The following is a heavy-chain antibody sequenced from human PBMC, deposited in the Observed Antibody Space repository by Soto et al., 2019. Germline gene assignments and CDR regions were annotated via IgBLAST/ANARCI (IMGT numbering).Heavy chain of an antibody. CDR2: TKPNSGNT. V-gene: IGHV1-8*01. CDR3: ARAGGSSWYGDVDY. J-gene: IGHJ4*02. Sequence: QVQLVQSGAEVKKPGASVKVSCKASGYTFSSYDIHWVRQAPGLGLEWMGWTKPNSGNTGSAQKFQGRVTMTRDMSKNTADMELGSLRSEDTAIDYCARAGGSSWYGDVDYWGQGTLVAVSS. CDR1: GYTFSSYD. D-gene: IGHD6-13*01.